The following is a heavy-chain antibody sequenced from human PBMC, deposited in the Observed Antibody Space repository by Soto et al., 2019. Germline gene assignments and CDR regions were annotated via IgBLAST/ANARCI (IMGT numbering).Heavy chain of an antibody. CDR1: GGSISSCGYY. V-gene: IGHV4-39*07. Sequence: SETLSLTCTVSGGSISSCGYYWSWIRQHPGKGLEWIGEINHSGSTNYNPSLKSRVTISVDTSKNQFSLKLSSVTAADTAVYYCARGSVGITMVRGVIGGPYYYYGMDVWGQGTTVTVSS. J-gene: IGHJ6*02. CDR2: INHSGST. CDR3: ARGSVGITMVRGVIGGPYYYYGMDV. D-gene: IGHD3-10*01.